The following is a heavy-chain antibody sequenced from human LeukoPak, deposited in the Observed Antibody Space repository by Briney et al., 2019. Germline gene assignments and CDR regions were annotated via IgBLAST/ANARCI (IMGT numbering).Heavy chain of an antibody. CDR3: ARGPSAHYDFWSGYQPWFDP. J-gene: IGHJ5*02. V-gene: IGHV4-59*12. CDR1: GGSISIYY. CDR2: IYYSGST. Sequence: SETLSLTCTVSGGSISIYYWSWIRQPPGKGLEWIGYIYYSGSTNYNPSLKSRVTISVDTSKNQFSLKLSSVTAADTAVYYCARGPSAHYDFWSGYQPWFDPWGQGTLVTVSS. D-gene: IGHD3-3*01.